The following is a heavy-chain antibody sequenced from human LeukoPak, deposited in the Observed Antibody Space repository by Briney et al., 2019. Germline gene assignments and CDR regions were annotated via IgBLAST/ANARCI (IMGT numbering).Heavy chain of an antibody. CDR2: INHSGST. CDR3: ARGGGSSSYYYYMDV. CDR1: GGSFSGYY. Sequence: SETLSLTCAVYGGSFSGYYWSWIRQPPGKGLEWIGEINHSGSTNYNPSLKSRVIISVDTSKNQFSLKLSSVTAADTAVYYCARGGGSSSYYYYMDVWGKGTTVTVSS. D-gene: IGHD6-6*01. V-gene: IGHV4-34*01. J-gene: IGHJ6*03.